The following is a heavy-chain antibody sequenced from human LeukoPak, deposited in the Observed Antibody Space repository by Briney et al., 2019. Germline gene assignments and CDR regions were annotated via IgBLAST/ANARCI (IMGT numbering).Heavy chain of an antibody. V-gene: IGHV3-30-3*01. CDR3: AREVRGVRLAKAFDY. CDR1: GFTFSSYA. D-gene: IGHD3-10*01. J-gene: IGHJ4*02. Sequence: PGGSLRLSCAASGFTFSSYAMHWVRQAPGKGLEWVAVISYDGSNKYYADSVKGRFTISRDNSKNTLYLQMNSLRAEDTAVYYCAREVRGVRLAKAFDYWGQGTLVTVSS. CDR2: ISYDGSNK.